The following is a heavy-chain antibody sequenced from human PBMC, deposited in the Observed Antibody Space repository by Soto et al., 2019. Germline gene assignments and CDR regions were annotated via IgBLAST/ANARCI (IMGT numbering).Heavy chain of an antibody. CDR1: GFTFNDYY. D-gene: IGHD3-3*02. Sequence: GGSLRLSCTASGFTFNDYYMTFFPRAPGTGLEWISYISSTGSYTNYADSVKGRFTISRDNAKNSPYLQMDNLRDEDTAVYYCARDPSIRSPPDYWGRGTLVTVSS. CDR2: ISSTGSYT. V-gene: IGHV3-11*05. CDR3: ARDPSIRSPPDY. J-gene: IGHJ4*02.